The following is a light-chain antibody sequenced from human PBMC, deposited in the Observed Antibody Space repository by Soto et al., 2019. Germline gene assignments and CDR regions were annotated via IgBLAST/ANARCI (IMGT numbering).Light chain of an antibody. CDR2: GAS. CDR3: HQYESSLST. Sequence: EIILTQSPGTLSLSPGESATLSCRASQSVSASYLVWYQQKPGRPPRLLIYGASNRATGIPDRFSGSGSGTDFTLTISRLEPADFAVYYCHQYESSLSTFGQGTKWIS. CDR1: QSVSASY. J-gene: IGKJ1*01. V-gene: IGKV3-20*01.